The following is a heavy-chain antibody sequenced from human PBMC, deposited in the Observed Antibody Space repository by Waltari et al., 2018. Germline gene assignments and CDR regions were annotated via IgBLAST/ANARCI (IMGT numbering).Heavy chain of an antibody. CDR1: GFTFSSYS. CDR3: ARVVAAAGPDY. CDR2: ISSSSSYI. V-gene: IGHV3-21*01. D-gene: IGHD6-13*01. Sequence: EVQLVESGGGLVKPGGSLRLSCAASGFTFSSYSMNWVRQAPGKGLEWVSSISSSSSYIYYADSVKGRFTIARDNAKNSLYLQMNSLRAEDTAVYYCARVVAAAGPDYWGQGTLVTVSS. J-gene: IGHJ4*02.